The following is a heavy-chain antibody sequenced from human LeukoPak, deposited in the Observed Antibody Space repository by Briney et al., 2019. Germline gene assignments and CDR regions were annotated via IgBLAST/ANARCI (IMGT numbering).Heavy chain of an antibody. D-gene: IGHD1-26*01. CDR3: AKVSGTYSNYFDY. CDR2: ISWNGGST. CDR1: GFTFDDYT. J-gene: IGHJ4*02. Sequence: GGSLRLSCAASGFTFDDYTMHWVRQAPGKGLEWVSLISWNGGSTYSADSVKGRFTISRDNSKNSLYLQLNSLRTEDTALYYCAKVSGTYSNYFDYWGQGTLVTVSS. V-gene: IGHV3-43*01.